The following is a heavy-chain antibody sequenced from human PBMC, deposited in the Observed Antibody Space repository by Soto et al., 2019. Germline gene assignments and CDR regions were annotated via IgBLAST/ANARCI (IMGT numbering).Heavy chain of an antibody. CDR3: MGDRDDILTGYYQGATRLSDY. V-gene: IGHV3-30-3*01. CDR2: ISYDGSNK. J-gene: IGHJ4*02. CDR1: GFTFSSYA. Sequence: GGSLRLSCAASGFTFSSYAMHWVRQAPGKGLEWVAVISYDGSNKYYAAPVKGRFTISRDDSKNTLYLQMNSLKTEDTAVYYCMGDRDDILTGYYQGATRLSDYWGQRTLVTVSS. D-gene: IGHD3-9*01.